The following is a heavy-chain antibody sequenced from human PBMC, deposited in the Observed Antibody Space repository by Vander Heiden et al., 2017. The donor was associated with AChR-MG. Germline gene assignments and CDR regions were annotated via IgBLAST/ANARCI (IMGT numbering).Heavy chain of an antibody. V-gene: IGHV3-33*01. CDR1: GFTFSSYG. CDR2: IWYDGSNK. CDR3: ARDLMDTAMVVDY. Sequence: QVQLVESGGGVVQPGRSLRPSCAASGFTFSSYGMHWVRQAPGKGLEWVAVIWYDGSNKYYADSVKGRFTISRDNSKNTLYLQMNSLRAEDTAVYYCARDLMDTAMVVDYWGQGTLVTVSS. J-gene: IGHJ4*02. D-gene: IGHD5-18*01.